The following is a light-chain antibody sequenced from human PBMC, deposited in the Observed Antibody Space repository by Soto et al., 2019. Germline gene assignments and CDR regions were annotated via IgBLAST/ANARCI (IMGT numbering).Light chain of an antibody. Sequence: IVLPHSPDTLSLSPWEVSTLSFRSSQSVSINLAWYQQKPGQAPRLLIYGASTRATGIPARFSGRGSGTEFTLTISSLQSEDFAVYYCQQYNNWPPWKFGQGTKVDIK. CDR1: QSVSIN. CDR3: QQYNNWPPWK. CDR2: GAS. J-gene: IGKJ1*01. V-gene: IGKV3-15*01.